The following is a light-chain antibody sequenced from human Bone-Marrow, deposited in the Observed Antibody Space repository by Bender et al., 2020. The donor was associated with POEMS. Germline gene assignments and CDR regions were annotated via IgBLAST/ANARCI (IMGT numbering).Light chain of an antibody. CDR1: GSDVGGYNL. J-gene: IGLJ3*02. Sequence: QSALTQPASVSGSPGQSITISCTGTGSDVGGYNLVSWYQQHPGKAPKLMIYGYNNRPSGVPDRFSGSKSGTSASLAITGLQAEDEGDYYCQSYDNSLGGWVFGGGTKLTVL. CDR3: QSYDNSLGGWV. V-gene: IGLV2-14*02. CDR2: GYN.